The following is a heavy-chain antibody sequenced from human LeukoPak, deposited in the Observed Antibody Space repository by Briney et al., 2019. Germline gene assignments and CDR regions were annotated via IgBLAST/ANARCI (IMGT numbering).Heavy chain of an antibody. CDR2: INPNSGGT. J-gene: IGHJ4*02. Sequence: ASVKVSCKTSGYTFISYYVHWVRQAPGQGPEWMGRINPNSGGTNLPRKFQARVTMTRDTSISTAYMELSSLTSDDTAFYYCTRSYDNSALDYWGQGTLVTVSS. V-gene: IGHV1-2*06. CDR3: TRSYDNSALDY. CDR1: GYTFISYY. D-gene: IGHD3-22*01.